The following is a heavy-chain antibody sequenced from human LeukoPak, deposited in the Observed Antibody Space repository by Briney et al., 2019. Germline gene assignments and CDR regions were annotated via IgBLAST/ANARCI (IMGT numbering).Heavy chain of an antibody. Sequence: GGSLRLSCAASGFTFSSYAMSWVRQAPGKGLEWVSAISGSGGSTYYADSVKGRFTISRDNSKNTLYLQMNSVRAEDTAVYYCAKAGYYYDSSGYWYFDYWGQGTLVTVSS. V-gene: IGHV3-23*01. CDR1: GFTFSSYA. CDR3: AKAGYYYDSSGYWYFDY. D-gene: IGHD3-22*01. CDR2: ISGSGGST. J-gene: IGHJ4*02.